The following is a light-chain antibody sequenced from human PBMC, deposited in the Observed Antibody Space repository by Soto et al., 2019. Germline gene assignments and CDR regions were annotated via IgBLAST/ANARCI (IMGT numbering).Light chain of an antibody. CDR3: SSYTSTSPVL. Sequence: QSALTQPASVSGSPGQSITISCTGTSNDVGSYNSVSWYQQHPGKAPKLMIYSVSNRPSGVSNRFSGSKSGNTASLTISGLQAEDEADYYCSSYTSTSPVLFGGGTKVTVL. CDR1: SNDVGSYNS. J-gene: IGLJ2*01. CDR2: SVS. V-gene: IGLV2-14*01.